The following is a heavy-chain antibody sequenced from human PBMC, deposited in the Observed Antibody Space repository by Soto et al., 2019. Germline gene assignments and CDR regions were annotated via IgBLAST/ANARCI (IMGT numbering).Heavy chain of an antibody. V-gene: IGHV4-39*01. CDR3: ASPRDDYGDRCAFDI. J-gene: IGHJ3*02. CDR2: IYYSGST. D-gene: IGHD4-17*01. CDR1: GGSISSSSYY. Sequence: QLQLQESGPGLVKPSETLSLTCTVSGGSISSSSYYWGWIRQPPGKGLEWIGSIYYSGSTYYNPSLKSRVTLXXDXSXXHFSLKLSSVTAADTAVYYCASPRDDYGDRCAFDIWGQGTMVTVSS.